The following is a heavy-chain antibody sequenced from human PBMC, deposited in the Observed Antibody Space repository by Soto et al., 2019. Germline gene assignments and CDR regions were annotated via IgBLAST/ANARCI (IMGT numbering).Heavy chain of an antibody. CDR2: INHSGST. D-gene: IGHD2-8*02. J-gene: IGHJ4*02. V-gene: IGHV4-34*01. Sequence: QVKLQQWGAGLLKPSETLSLTCAVYGGSFSGYYWTWIRQPPGTGLEWIGEINHSGSTNYNPSLKSRVTVSVDTSKTQFSLKLTSVTAADTAVYYCARDKITGLFDYWGQGTLVTVSS. CDR3: ARDKITGLFDY. CDR1: GGSFSGYY.